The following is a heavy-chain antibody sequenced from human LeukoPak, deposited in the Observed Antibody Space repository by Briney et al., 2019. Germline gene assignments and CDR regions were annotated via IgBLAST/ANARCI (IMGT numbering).Heavy chain of an antibody. CDR3: ARTYYYGSGSYYDHRDAFDI. D-gene: IGHD3-10*01. Sequence: PSETLSLTCTVSGGSINSYYWSWIRQPAGKGLEWIGIIYQSGSTYYNPSLKSRVTISVDTSKNQFSLKLTSVTAADTALYYCARTYYYGSGSYYDHRDAFDIWGHGTMVTVSS. V-gene: IGHV4-59*08. CDR1: GGSINSYY. CDR2: IYQSGST. J-gene: IGHJ3*02.